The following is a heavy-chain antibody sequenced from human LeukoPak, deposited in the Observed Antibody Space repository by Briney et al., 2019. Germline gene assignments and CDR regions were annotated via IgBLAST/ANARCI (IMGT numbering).Heavy chain of an antibody. CDR2: IKQDGTEK. CDR1: GLNIYTYW. V-gene: IGHV3-7*01. Sequence: GGSLRLSCAASGLNIYTYWMGWVRQPPGKGPERVANIKQDGTEKYYVESVGGRFTISRDNAKNSLYLQMDSLRAEDTAVYYCATDAVLFEHLGQGTLVTVSS. CDR3: ATDAVLFEH. J-gene: IGHJ4*02. D-gene: IGHD6-19*01.